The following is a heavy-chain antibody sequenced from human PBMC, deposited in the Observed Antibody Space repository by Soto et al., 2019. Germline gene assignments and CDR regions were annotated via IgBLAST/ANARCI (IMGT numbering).Heavy chain of an antibody. J-gene: IGHJ6*02. CDR2: IYYSGNIYYRGNT. Sequence: QVQLQESGPGLVKPSETLSLTCTVSGGSISNYYWNWIRQPPGKGLEWVGYIYYSGNIYYRGNTNYNPSLKSRVTISVDTSKNHLSLKLTSVTAADTAVYFCARDGRLMHRGFSYYNGMDVWGRGTTVTVSS. D-gene: IGHD3-10*01. CDR1: GGSISNYY. CDR3: ARDGRLMHRGFSYYNGMDV. V-gene: IGHV4-59*01.